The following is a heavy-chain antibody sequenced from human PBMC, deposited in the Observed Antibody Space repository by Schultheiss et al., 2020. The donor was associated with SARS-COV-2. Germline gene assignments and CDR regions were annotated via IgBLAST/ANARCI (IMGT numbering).Heavy chain of an antibody. CDR1: GFTFSSYS. V-gene: IGHV3-48*04. D-gene: IGHD1-26*01. J-gene: IGHJ6*02. CDR3: AREIVGATRNGMDV. CDR2: ISSSGSTI. Sequence: GGSLRLSCAASGFTFSSYSMNWVRQAPGKGLEWVSYISSSGSTIYYADSVKGRFTISRDNAKNTLYLQMNSLRAEDTAVYYCAREIVGATRNGMDVWGQGTTVTVSS.